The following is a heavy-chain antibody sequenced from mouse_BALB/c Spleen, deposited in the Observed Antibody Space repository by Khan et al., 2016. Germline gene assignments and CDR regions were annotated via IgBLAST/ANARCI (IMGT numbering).Heavy chain of an antibody. CDR2: ISHSGDS. D-gene: IGHD1-2*01. V-gene: IGHV3-8*02. CDR1: VDSITSGH. CDR3: ATWEYYGSAFAY. J-gene: IGHJ3*01. Sequence: VQLKESGPSLAKPSQTLSLTCSVTVDSITSGHWNWIRKFPGNKFDFMGYISHSGDSYYNPSLKSRISITRDTSKNQYYLQLNSVTTEDTATYYCATWEYYGSAFAYWGQGTLVTVSA.